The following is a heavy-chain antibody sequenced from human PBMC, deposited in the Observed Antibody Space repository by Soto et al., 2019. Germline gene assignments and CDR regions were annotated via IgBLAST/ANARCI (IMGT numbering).Heavy chain of an antibody. D-gene: IGHD3-10*01. CDR1: GFTFSSYA. CDR2: ISSSSSTI. J-gene: IGHJ5*02. V-gene: IGHV3-48*01. CDR3: ARDRADYYGSGSLLNGFDP. Sequence: GGSLRLSCSASGFTFSSYAMHWVRQAPGKGLEWVSYISSSSSTIYYADSVKGRFTISRDNAKNSLYLQMNSLRAEDTAVYYCARDRADYYGSGSLLNGFDPWGQGALVTVSS.